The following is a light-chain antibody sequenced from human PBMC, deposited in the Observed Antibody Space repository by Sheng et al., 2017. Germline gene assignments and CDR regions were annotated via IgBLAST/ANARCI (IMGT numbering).Light chain of an antibody. CDR1: SSDVGGYNY. V-gene: IGLV2-8*01. CDR2: EVS. J-gene: IGLJ2*01. CDR3: SSYAGSNTPVV. Sequence: QSALTQPASVSGSPGQSITISCTGTSSDVGGYNYVSWYQQHPGKAPKLMIHEVSKRPSGVPDRFSGSKSGNTASLAVSGLQAEDEADYYCSSYAGSNTPVVFGGGTKLTVL.